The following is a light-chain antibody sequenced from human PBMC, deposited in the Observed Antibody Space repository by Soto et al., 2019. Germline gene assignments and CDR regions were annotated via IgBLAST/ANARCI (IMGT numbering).Light chain of an antibody. CDR3: NQYGSQGT. CDR2: GES. CDR1: QSVSSTY. Sequence: VSTQSPGTLSLSPGERATLSCRASQSVSSTYLAWYPQKPGQDPRLLISGESNRATGIQDRFSGSGSGTDFTLTISRLEPEDFAVYYCNQYGSQGTFGHGSKMDIK. J-gene: IGKJ1*01. V-gene: IGKV3-20*01.